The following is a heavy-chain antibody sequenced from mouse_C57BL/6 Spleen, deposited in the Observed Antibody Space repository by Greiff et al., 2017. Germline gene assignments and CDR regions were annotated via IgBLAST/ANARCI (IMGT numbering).Heavy chain of an antibody. CDR2: IYPGSGST. CDR1: GYTFTSYW. J-gene: IGHJ4*01. Sequence: VQLQQPGAELVKPGASVTMSCKASGYTFTSYWITWVKQRPGQGLGWIGDIYPGSGSTNYNEKFKSKATLTVDTSSSAAYMQLSSLTSEDSAVYYCARWDLTGHAMDYWGQGTSVTVSS. CDR3: ARWDLTGHAMDY. D-gene: IGHD4-1*01. V-gene: IGHV1-55*01.